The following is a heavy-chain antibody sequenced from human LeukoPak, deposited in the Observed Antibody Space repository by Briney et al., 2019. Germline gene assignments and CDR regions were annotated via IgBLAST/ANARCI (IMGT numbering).Heavy chain of an antibody. Sequence: SETLSLTCTVSGGSISSSSYYWGWIRQPPGKGLEWIGSIYYSGSTYYNPSLKSRVTISVDTSKNQFSLKLSPVTAADTAVYYCARMYSSSWYYFDYWGQGTLVTVSS. D-gene: IGHD6-13*01. CDR2: IYYSGST. J-gene: IGHJ4*02. CDR3: ARMYSSSWYYFDY. V-gene: IGHV4-39*07. CDR1: GGSISSSSYY.